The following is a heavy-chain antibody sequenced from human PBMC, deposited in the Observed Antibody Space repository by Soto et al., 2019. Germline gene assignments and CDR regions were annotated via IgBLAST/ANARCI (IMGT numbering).Heavy chain of an antibody. CDR2: IIPIFGTA. CDR1: GGTFSSYA. CDR3: ATRSITIFGVVITYYYYGMDV. V-gene: IGHV1-69*13. Sequence: ASVKVSCKASGGTFSSYAISWVRQAPGQGLEWMGGIIPIFGTANYAQKFQGRVTITADESTSTAYMELSSLRSEDTAVYYCATRSITIFGVVITYYYYGMDVWGQGTTVTVSS. J-gene: IGHJ6*02. D-gene: IGHD3-3*01.